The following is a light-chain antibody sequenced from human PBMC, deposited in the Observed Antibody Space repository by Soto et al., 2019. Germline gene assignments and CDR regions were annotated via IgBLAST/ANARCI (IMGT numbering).Light chain of an antibody. CDR2: EVS. J-gene: IGLJ3*02. Sequence: QSVLTQPASVSGSPGQSITISCTGTSSDVGGYNYVSWYQHHPGSAPKLLIYEVSNRPSGVSNRFSGSKSGNTASLTISGLQAEDEADYYCCSYTNTNTRVFGGGTKLTV. CDR3: CSYTNTNTRV. V-gene: IGLV2-14*01. CDR1: SSDVGGYNY.